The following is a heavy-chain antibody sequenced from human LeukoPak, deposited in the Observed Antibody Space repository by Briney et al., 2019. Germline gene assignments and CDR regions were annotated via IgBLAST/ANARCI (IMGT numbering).Heavy chain of an antibody. Sequence: SVKVSCKASGDTFSSYAISWVRQAPGQGLEWMGGIIPIFGTANYAQKFQGRVTITADESTSTAYMELSSLRSEDTAVYYCARDSGSYSLFDYWGQGTLVTVSS. J-gene: IGHJ4*02. V-gene: IGHV1-69*13. CDR3: ARDSGSYSLFDY. CDR2: IIPIFGTA. D-gene: IGHD1-26*01. CDR1: GDTFSSYA.